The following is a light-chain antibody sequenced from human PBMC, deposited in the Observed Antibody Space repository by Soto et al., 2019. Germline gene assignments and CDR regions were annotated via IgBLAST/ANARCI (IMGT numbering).Light chain of an antibody. V-gene: IGKV1-6*01. CDR1: QDIRGD. CDR3: LQDRNYPRT. CDR2: GAS. J-gene: IGKJ1*01. Sequence: AIQMTQSPSSLCAAVGDRVTITCRASQDIRGDLGWYQQKPGKAPKALIYGASNLQSGVPSRFSGSGFGTDFTLTISSQQPDDFATYYCLQDRNYPRTFGQGTKVESK.